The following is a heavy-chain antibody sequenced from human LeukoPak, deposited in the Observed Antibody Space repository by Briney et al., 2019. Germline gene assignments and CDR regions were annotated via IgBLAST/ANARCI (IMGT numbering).Heavy chain of an antibody. J-gene: IGHJ6*02. CDR2: IYPGDSDT. D-gene: IGHD2-2*01. CDR3: ARRDGGPAAIYYGMDV. CDR1: GFTFSSYE. V-gene: IGHV5-51*01. Sequence: GGSLRLSCAASGFTFSSYEMNWVRQALGKGLEWMGIIYPGDSDTRYSPSFQGQVTISADKSISTAYLQWSSLKASDTAMYYCARRDGGPAAIYYGMDVWGQGTTVTVSS.